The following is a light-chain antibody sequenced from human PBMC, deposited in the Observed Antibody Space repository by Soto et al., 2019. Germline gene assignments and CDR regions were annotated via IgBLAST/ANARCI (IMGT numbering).Light chain of an antibody. CDR1: RSNIGAGYD. CDR2: GNY. V-gene: IGLV1-40*01. Sequence: QLVLTQPPSVSGAPGRRVIISCTGSRSNIGAGYDVQWYQQLPGTAPKLLIFGNYNRPSGVPDRFSGSKSVPSASLAITGLQAEDEADYYCQSYDSSLSHVVFGGGTQLT. J-gene: IGLJ2*01. CDR3: QSYDSSLSHVV.